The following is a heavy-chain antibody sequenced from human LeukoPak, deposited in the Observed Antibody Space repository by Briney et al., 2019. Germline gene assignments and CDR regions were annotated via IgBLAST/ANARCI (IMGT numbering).Heavy chain of an antibody. D-gene: IGHD1-26*01. Sequence: SETLSLTCAVSGGSISSSHWWSWVRQPPGKGLEWIGEIYHSGSTNYNPSLKSRITISVDMSKSQFSLKLSSVTAADTAVYYCARQIVGATYFDYWGQGTLVTVSS. CDR2: IYHSGST. V-gene: IGHV4-4*02. CDR3: ARQIVGATYFDY. J-gene: IGHJ4*02. CDR1: GGSISSSHW.